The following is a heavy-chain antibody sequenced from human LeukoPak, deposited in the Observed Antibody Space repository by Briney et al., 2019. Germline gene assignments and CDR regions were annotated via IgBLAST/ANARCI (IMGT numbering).Heavy chain of an antibody. CDR1: GFIFNNYW. CDR2: IKQDGSEK. V-gene: IGHV3-7*01. J-gene: IGHJ4*02. Sequence: GGSLRLSCAASGFIFNNYWMTWVRQAPGKGLEWVANIKQDGSEKYYVDSVKGRFTISRDNAKNSLYLQMNSLRAEDTAVYYCARDEGSSENWNYAQYWGQGTLVTVSS. D-gene: IGHD1-7*01. CDR3: ARDEGSSENWNYAQY.